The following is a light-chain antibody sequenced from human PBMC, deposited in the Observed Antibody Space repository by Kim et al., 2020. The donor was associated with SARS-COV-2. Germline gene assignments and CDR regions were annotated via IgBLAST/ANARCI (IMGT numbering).Light chain of an antibody. CDR1: QSVSSSY. CDR3: QQYGSFSYT. Sequence: LSPGEKATLSCRASQSVSSSYLAWYQQKPGQAPRLRIYGATSRATGIPDRFSGSGSGADFTLTISRLEPEDFAVYYCQQYGSFSYTFGQGTKLEI. J-gene: IGKJ2*01. V-gene: IGKV3-20*01. CDR2: GAT.